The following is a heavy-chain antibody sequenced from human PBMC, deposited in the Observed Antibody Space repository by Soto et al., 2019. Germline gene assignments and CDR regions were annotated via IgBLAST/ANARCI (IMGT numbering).Heavy chain of an antibody. D-gene: IGHD1-1*01. Sequence: SETLSLTCTVSSGSISTYYWSWIRQPPGKGLEWIGYIYYTGSTNYNPSLKTRVAISMDTSKNQFSLKLSSVTAADTALYYCARLEGQAGTFQHWGQGTLVTVSS. CDR2: IYYTGST. CDR1: SGSISTYY. CDR3: ARLEGQAGTFQH. J-gene: IGHJ1*01. V-gene: IGHV4-59*08.